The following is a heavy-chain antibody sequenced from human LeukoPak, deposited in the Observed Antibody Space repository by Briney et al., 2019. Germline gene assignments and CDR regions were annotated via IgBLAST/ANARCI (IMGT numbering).Heavy chain of an antibody. CDR1: GYTFTSYD. D-gene: IGHD1-26*01. Sequence: GASVKVSCKASGYTFTSYDINWVRQATGQGLEWMGWMNPNSGNTGYAQKFQGRVTITRNTSISTAYMELSSLRSEDTAVYYCARSKWELLAYYMDVWGKGTTVTVSS. CDR3: ARSKWELLAYYMDV. CDR2: MNPNSGNT. V-gene: IGHV1-8*03. J-gene: IGHJ6*03.